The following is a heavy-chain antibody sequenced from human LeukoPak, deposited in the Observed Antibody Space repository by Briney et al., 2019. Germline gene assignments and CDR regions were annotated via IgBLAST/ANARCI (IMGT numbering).Heavy chain of an antibody. Sequence: ASVKVSCKASGYTFTGYYMHWVRQAPGQGLEWMGWINPNSGGTNYAQKFQGRATMTRDTSISTAYMELSRLRSDDTAVYYCARAPRGRVVPADAWGKGTTVTVSS. CDR1: GYTFTGYY. J-gene: IGHJ6*04. CDR2: INPNSGGT. D-gene: IGHD2-2*01. V-gene: IGHV1-2*02. CDR3: ARAPRGRVVPADA.